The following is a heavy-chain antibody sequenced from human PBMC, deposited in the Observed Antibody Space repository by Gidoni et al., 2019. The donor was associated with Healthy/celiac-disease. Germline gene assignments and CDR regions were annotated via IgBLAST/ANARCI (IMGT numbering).Heavy chain of an antibody. J-gene: IGHJ6*02. D-gene: IGHD4-17*01. V-gene: IGHV3-21*01. CDR2: ISSSSSYI. CDR3: ARDPKGDYGDPNYYYGMDV. Sequence: EVQLVESGGGLVKPGGSLRLSCAASGFTFSSYSMNWVRQAPGKGLGWVSSISSSSSYIYYADSVKGRFTISRDNAKNSLYLQMNSLRAEDTAVYYCARDPKGDYGDPNYYYGMDVWGQGTTVTVSS. CDR1: GFTFSSYS.